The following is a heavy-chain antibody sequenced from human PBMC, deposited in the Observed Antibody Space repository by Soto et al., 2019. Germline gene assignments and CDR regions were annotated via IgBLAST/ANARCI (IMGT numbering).Heavy chain of an antibody. CDR3: AHRATMTIFGLIINNGIWFDP. Sequence: QINLIESGPTLVKPTQTLTLTCTFSGFSLSTSGAAVGWVRQPPGRALEGLALIYWDGDKRYNASRGNRLTITKDTATNPAVIALTNVDPADTATYYCAHRATMTIFGLIINNGIWFDPWGQGTRVIVSS. D-gene: IGHD3-3*01. CDR2: IYWDGDK. J-gene: IGHJ5*02. V-gene: IGHV2-5*02. CDR1: GFSLSTSGAA.